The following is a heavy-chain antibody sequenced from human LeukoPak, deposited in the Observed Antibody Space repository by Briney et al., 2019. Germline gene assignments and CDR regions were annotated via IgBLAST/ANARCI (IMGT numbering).Heavy chain of an antibody. CDR2: IYTSGST. V-gene: IGHV4-4*07. CDR1: GGSISSYN. D-gene: IGHD3-10*01. J-gene: IGHJ6*02. CDR3: ARDMSYYYGSGSYPGGMDV. Sequence: SETLSLTCTVSGGSISSYNWSWIRQPAGKGLERIGRIYTSGSTNYNPSLKSRVTMSVDTSKNQFSLKLSSVTAADTAVYYCARDMSYYYGSGSYPGGMDVWGQGTTVTVSS.